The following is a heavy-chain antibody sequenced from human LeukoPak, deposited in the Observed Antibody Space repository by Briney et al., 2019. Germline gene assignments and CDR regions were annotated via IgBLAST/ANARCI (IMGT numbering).Heavy chain of an antibody. Sequence: GGSLRLSCAASGFTFSSYAMSWVRQAPGEGLEWVSAISGSGGSTYYADSVKGRFTISRDNSKNTLYLQMNSLRAEDTAVYYCAKDSLRQNLAVAGSFDYWGQGTLVTVSS. CDR3: AKDSLRQNLAVAGSFDY. V-gene: IGHV3-23*01. CDR2: ISGSGGST. CDR1: GFTFSSYA. D-gene: IGHD6-19*01. J-gene: IGHJ4*02.